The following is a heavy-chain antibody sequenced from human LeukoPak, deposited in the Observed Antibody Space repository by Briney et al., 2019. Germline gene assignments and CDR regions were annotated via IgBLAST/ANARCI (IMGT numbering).Heavy chain of an antibody. V-gene: IGHV3-21*01. CDR2: ISSSSSYI. J-gene: IGHJ6*03. CDR3: ARAGVSYGYYYYYYMDV. Sequence: GGSLRLSCTASGFTFSSYSMNWVRQAPGKGLEGVSSISSSSSYIYYADSVRGLFPISRDNDKNSLYLQMNTLSGEDTCVYYYARAGVSYGYYYYYYMDVWGKGTTVTVSS. D-gene: IGHD5-18*01. CDR1: GFTFSSYS.